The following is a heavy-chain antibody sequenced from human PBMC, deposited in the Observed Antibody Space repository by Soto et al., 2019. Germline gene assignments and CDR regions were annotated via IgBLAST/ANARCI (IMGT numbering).Heavy chain of an antibody. V-gene: IGHV4-34*01. CDR3: ARDSGGSYNHLAYYGMDV. CDR1: GGSFSGYY. J-gene: IGHJ6*02. CDR2: INHSGST. D-gene: IGHD1-26*01. Sequence: PSETLSLTCAVYGGSFSGYYWSWIRQPPGKGLEWIGEINHSGSTNYNPPLKSRVTISVDTSKNQFSLKLSSVTAADTAVYYCARDSGGSYNHLAYYGMDVWGQGTTVTVSS.